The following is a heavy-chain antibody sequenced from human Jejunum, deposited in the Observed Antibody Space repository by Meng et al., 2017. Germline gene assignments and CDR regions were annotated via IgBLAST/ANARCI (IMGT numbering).Heavy chain of an antibody. D-gene: IGHD4-23*01. CDR1: GYTFSSKP. CDR3: ARHTGNLGLDY. J-gene: IGHJ4*02. V-gene: IGHV7-4-1*02. CDR2: INTNTGNA. Sequence: VQLVQSESELKKPGASVKVSCKASGYTFSSKPLNWVRQAPGQGLEWIGWINTNTGNANYGPDFTGRFVFSLDTSVSTAYLQISSLSAEDTAVYYCARHTGNLGLDYWGQGTLVTVSS.